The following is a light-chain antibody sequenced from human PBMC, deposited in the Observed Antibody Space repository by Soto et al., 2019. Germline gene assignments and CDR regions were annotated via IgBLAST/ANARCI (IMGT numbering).Light chain of an antibody. CDR2: ETS. V-gene: IGKV3-20*01. J-gene: IGKJ5*01. CDR1: HSVDSSY. CDR3: QQYGSSPIT. Sequence: EGVLTQSPGALSLSTGERATLSCRASHSVDSSYFAWYQQRPGQAPRLLIYETSSSATGIPDRFSGSKSGTNFTLTIRRMEPEDVGMYYCQQYGSSPITFGQGTRLEVK.